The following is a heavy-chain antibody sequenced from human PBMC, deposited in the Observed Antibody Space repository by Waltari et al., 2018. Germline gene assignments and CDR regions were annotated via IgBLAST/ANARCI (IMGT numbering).Heavy chain of an antibody. J-gene: IGHJ6*02. CDR3: ARDEARYYDIMTGGGYYGLDV. CDR1: GGSISSGSVA. V-gene: IGHV4-61*02. D-gene: IGHD3-9*01. Sequence: QVQLQESGPGLVRPSQTLSLTCTVSGGSISSGSVALTWLRQPAGKGLEWVGHIFTSGSTKYNPSLKRRVSVSLDTSENQFSLRLSSVTAADTAVYYCARDEARYYDIMTGGGYYGLDVWGQGTTVTVSS. CDR2: IFTSGST.